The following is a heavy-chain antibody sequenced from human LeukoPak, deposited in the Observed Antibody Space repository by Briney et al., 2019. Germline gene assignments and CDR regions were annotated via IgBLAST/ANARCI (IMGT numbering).Heavy chain of an antibody. D-gene: IGHD3-10*01. Sequence: ASVKVSCKASGYTFTGYYTHWVRQAPGQGLEWMGWINPNSGGTNYAQKFQGRVTMTRDTSISTAYMELSRLRSDDTAVYYCARAGGTMVRGVRAHYYYYYMDVWGKGTTVTISS. CDR1: GYTFTGYY. V-gene: IGHV1-2*02. CDR2: INPNSGGT. J-gene: IGHJ6*03. CDR3: ARAGGTMVRGVRAHYYYYYMDV.